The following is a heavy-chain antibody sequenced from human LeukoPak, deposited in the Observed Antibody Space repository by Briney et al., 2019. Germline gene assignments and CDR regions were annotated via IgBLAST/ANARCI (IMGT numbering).Heavy chain of an antibody. CDR2: ISGSGGST. D-gene: IGHD3-10*02. CDR3: AKATRRLLIGSRGVYYFDY. Sequence: PGGSLRLSCAASGFTFSSYAMSLVRQARGKGVEWVSAISGSGGSTYYADSVKGRFTISRDNSKNTLYLQMNSLRAEDTAVYYCAKATRRLLIGSRGVYYFDYWGQGTLVTVSS. CDR1: GFTFSSYA. V-gene: IGHV3-23*01. J-gene: IGHJ4*02.